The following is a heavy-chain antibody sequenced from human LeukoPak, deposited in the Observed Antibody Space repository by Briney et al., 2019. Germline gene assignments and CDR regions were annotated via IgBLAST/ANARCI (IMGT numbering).Heavy chain of an antibody. D-gene: IGHD3-22*01. CDR2: IYHSGST. V-gene: IGHV4-30-2*01. CDR1: GGSISSGGYS. CDR3: ARDTGSGYYLDY. Sequence: PSETLSLTWTVSGGSISSGGYSWSWIRQPPGKGLEWIGYIYHSGSTYYNPSLKSRVTISVDRSKNQFSLKLSSVTAADTAVYYCARDTGSGYYLDYWGQGTLVTVSS. J-gene: IGHJ4*02.